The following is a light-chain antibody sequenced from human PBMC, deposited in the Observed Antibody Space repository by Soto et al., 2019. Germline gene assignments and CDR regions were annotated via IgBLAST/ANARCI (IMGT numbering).Light chain of an antibody. CDR2: WAS. CDR1: QSVLYSSNNKNY. CDR3: QQYYSLPIT. Sequence: DIVMTQSPDSRTVSLGERATFNCRSSQSVLYSSNNKNYLAWYQQKPGQPPKLLIYWASTRESGVPDRFSGSGSAADFPLTIDSLPAEDVAFYYYQQYYSLPITFGQGTRLEIK. V-gene: IGKV4-1*01. J-gene: IGKJ5*01.